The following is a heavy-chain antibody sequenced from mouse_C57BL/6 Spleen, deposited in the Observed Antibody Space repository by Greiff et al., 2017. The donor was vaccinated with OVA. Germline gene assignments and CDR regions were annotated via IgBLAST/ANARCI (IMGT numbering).Heavy chain of an antibody. CDR3: ARSGDYGSSSDYLDY. Sequence: VQLQQSGAELARPGASVKLSCKASGYTFTSYGISWVKQRTGQGLEWIGEIYPRSGNTYYNEKFKGKATLTADKSSSTAYMELRSLTSEDSAVYFCARSGDYGSSSDYLDYWGQGTTLTVSS. J-gene: IGHJ2*01. CDR1: GYTFTSYG. CDR2: IYPRSGNT. D-gene: IGHD1-1*01. V-gene: IGHV1-81*01.